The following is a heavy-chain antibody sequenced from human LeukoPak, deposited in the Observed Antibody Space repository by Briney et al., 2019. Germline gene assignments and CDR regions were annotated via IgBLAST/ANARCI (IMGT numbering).Heavy chain of an antibody. CDR1: GFTFSSYW. J-gene: IGHJ4*02. D-gene: IGHD3-16*02. CDR3: AREGDYVWGSYRPQASDY. CDR2: INSDGSST. V-gene: IGHV3-74*01. Sequence: GGSLRLSCAASGFTFSSYWMHWVRQAPGKGLVWVSRINSDGSSTSYADSVKGRFTISRDNAKNTLYLQMNSLRAEDTAVYYCAREGDYVWGSYRPQASDYWGQGTLVTVSS.